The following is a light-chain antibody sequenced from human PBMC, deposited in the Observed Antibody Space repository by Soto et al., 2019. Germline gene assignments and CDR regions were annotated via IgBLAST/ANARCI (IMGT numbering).Light chain of an antibody. J-gene: IGKJ1*01. V-gene: IGKV3-11*01. CDR2: DAS. Sequence: EIVLTQSPATLSLSPGERATLSCRASQGVSSYLAWYQQKPGQAPRLLIYDASNRATGIPARFSGSGSGTDFTLTIGSLEPEDFAVYYCQQRSNWPRTFGQGTKVDIK. CDR3: QQRSNWPRT. CDR1: QGVSSY.